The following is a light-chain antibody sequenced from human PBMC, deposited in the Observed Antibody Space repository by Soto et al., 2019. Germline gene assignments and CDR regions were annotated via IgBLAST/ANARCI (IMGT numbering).Light chain of an antibody. Sequence: ESVLTQSPDTLSLTPGERATLSCMASQSVSSSYLAWYQQKPGQAPRLLIYGASSRATGIAARFSGSGSGTDFTLTISRLEPEDFAVYYCQQYGSSRWTFGQGTKVDIK. J-gene: IGKJ1*01. CDR1: QSVSSSY. CDR2: GAS. CDR3: QQYGSSRWT. V-gene: IGKV3-20*01.